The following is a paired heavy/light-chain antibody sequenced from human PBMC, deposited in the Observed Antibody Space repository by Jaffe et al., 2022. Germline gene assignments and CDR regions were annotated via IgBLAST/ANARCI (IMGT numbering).Light chain of an antibody. CDR2: KAS. J-gene: IGKJ2*01. Sequence: DIQMTQSPSTLSASVGDRVTITCRASQSISSWLAWYQQKPGKAPKLLIYKASSLQSGVSSRFSGSGSGTEFTLTISSLQPDDFATYYCQQYNSYPPYTFGQGTKLEIK. V-gene: IGKV1-5*03. CDR1: QSISSW. CDR3: QQYNSYPPYT.
Heavy chain of an antibody. CDR2: IYHSGST. CDR3: VRHHTSSWPFDY. J-gene: IGHJ4*02. CDR1: GYSISSGFY. D-gene: IGHD6-13*01. Sequence: QVQLQESGPGLVKPSETLSLTCGVSGYSISSGFYWGWIRQPPGKGLEWIGTIYHSGSTYYIPSLKSRVIISVDTSKNQFSLNLYSVTAADTAVYYCVRHHTSSWPFDYWGQGTLVTVSS. V-gene: IGHV4-38-2*01.